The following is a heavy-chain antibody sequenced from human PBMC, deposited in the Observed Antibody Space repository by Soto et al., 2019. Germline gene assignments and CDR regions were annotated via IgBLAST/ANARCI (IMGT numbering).Heavy chain of an antibody. CDR2: ISGYNGKT. Sequence: QVQLVQSGGEVKKPGASVKVSCKASGYTFTSYGISWVRQAPGQGLEWMGWISGYNGKTNYAQKVQDRVTMTTDTSTRTVNMELRSLRSDDTAVYYCAREGDVPYYYCGMDVWGQGTTVTVSS. J-gene: IGHJ6*02. CDR3: AREGDVPYYYCGMDV. D-gene: IGHD2-21*02. CDR1: GYTFTSYG. V-gene: IGHV1-18*01.